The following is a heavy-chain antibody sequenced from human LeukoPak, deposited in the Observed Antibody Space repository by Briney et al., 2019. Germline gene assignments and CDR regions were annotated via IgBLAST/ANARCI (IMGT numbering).Heavy chain of an antibody. CDR3: ATSYYDSSAYYPNPE. Sequence: SVKVSCKASGGSFNNYAITWVRQAPGQGLEWMGGIIPIFGSPNYAQKFQGRVTITADKSTSTAYMDLSSPRSEDTAVYYCATSYYDSSAYYPNPEWGQGTLVTVSS. D-gene: IGHD3-22*01. CDR1: GGSFNNYA. V-gene: IGHV1-69*06. J-gene: IGHJ4*02. CDR2: IIPIFGSP.